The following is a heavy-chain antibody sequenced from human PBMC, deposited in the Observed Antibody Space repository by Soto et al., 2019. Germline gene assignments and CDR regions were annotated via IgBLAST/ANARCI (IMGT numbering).Heavy chain of an antibody. J-gene: IGHJ6*02. V-gene: IGHV3-23*01. Sequence: EVQLLESGGGLVQPGGSLRLSCAASGFTFSSYAMSWVRQAPGKGLEWVSAISGSGGSTYYADSVKGRFTISGDNSKNTLYLQMNSLRAEDTAVYYCAKGTDPLKYSNNCDYSGYCLDVWGQGTPVTVSS. CDR3: AKGTDPLKYSNNCDYSGYCLDV. D-gene: IGHD4-4*01. CDR2: ISGSGGST. CDR1: GFTFSSYA.